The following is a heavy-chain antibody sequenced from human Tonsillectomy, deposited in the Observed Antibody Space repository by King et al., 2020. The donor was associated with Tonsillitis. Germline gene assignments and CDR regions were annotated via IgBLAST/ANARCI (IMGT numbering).Heavy chain of an antibody. D-gene: IGHD2-2*01. CDR1: GFTFSNHS. CDR3: ATHKEWGIVVVPDAMSAWDYYYGMDV. J-gene: IGHJ6*02. V-gene: IGHV3-21*01. CDR2: ISSSSYYI. Sequence: VQLVQSGGGLVKPGGSLRLSCAASGFTFSNHSINWVRQAPGKGLEWVSSISSSSYYIYYADSVKGRFTISRDNAKNSLYLQMNSLRAEDTAVYYCATHKEWGIVVVPDAMSAWDYYYGMDVWGQGTTVTVSS.